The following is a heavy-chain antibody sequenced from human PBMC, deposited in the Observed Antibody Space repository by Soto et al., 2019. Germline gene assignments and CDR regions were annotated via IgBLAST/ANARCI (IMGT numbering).Heavy chain of an antibody. D-gene: IGHD4-4*01. CDR1: GGSFSCYY. CDR3: ARGRLDSLQFNYGMDV. Sequence: PSETLSLTCAVYGGSFSCYYWSWIRQPPGKGLEWIGEINHSGSTNYNPSLKSRVTISVDTSKNQFSLKLSSVTAADTAVYYCARGRLDSLQFNYGMDVWGQGTTVTVSS. V-gene: IGHV4-34*01. J-gene: IGHJ6*02. CDR2: INHSGST.